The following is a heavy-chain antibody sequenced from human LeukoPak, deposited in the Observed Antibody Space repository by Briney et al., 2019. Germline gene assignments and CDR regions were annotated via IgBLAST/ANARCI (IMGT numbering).Heavy chain of an antibody. CDR2: IIPIFGTA. V-gene: IGHV1-69*01. Sequence: ASVKVSCKASGGTFSSYTISWVRQAPGQGLEWMGGIIPIFGTANYAQKFQGRVTITADESTSTAYMELSSLRSEDTAVYYCAGSILIGPLYYYYYGMDVWGKGTTVTVSS. CDR3: AGSILIGPLYYYYYGMDV. CDR1: GGTFSSYT. D-gene: IGHD3-9*01. J-gene: IGHJ6*04.